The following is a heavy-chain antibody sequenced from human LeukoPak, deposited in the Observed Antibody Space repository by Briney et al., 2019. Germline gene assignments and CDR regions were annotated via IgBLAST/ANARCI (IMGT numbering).Heavy chain of an antibody. D-gene: IGHD3-22*01. Sequence: GASVKVSCKASGGTFSSYAISWVRQAPGQGLEWMGGIIPIFGTANYARKFQGRVTITADESTSTAYMELSSLRSEDTAVYYCASSYYDSSGYYYKAFDIWGQGTMVTVSS. CDR1: GGTFSSYA. J-gene: IGHJ3*02. CDR2: IIPIFGTA. V-gene: IGHV1-69*13. CDR3: ASSYYDSSGYYYKAFDI.